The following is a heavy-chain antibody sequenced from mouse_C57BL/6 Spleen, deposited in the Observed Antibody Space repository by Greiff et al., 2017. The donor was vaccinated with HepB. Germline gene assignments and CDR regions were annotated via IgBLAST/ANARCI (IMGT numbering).Heavy chain of an antibody. J-gene: IGHJ3*01. CDR1: GYTFTDYY. CDR3: ASSSYYGSSYWFAY. Sequence: QVQLQQSGPELVKPGASVKISCKASGYTFTDYYINWVKQRPGQGLEWIGWIFPGSGSTYYNEKFKGKATLTVDKSSSTAYMLLSSLTSEDSAVYFCASSSYYGSSYWFAYWGQGTLVTVSA. CDR2: IFPGSGST. V-gene: IGHV1-75*01. D-gene: IGHD1-1*01.